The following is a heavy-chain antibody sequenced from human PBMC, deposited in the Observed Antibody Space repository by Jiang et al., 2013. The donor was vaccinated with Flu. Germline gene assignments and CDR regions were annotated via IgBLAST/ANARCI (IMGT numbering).Heavy chain of an antibody. V-gene: IGHV4-39*01. Sequence: GSGLVKPSETLSLTCTVSGGSIGSRSYYWGWIRQPPGKGLEWIGSIYYSGTTYYNSSLKSRVTISVDTPKNQFSLKLTSMTAADTAVYYCARQLSGYDYNSLASWRYWFDPWGQGTLVTVSS. D-gene: IGHD3-10*01. J-gene: IGHJ5*02. CDR1: GGSIGSRSYY. CDR3: ARQLSGYDYNSLASWRYWFDP. CDR2: IYYSGTT.